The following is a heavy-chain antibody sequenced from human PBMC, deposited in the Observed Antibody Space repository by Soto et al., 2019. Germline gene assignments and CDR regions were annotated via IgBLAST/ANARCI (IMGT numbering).Heavy chain of an antibody. CDR3: GRERWGLLDI. Sequence: EVQLVESGGGLVQPGGSLRLSCAASGFTFSDYWMAWARQAPGKGLFWVSRINSDGSIAHYAESVEGRFTISRDNAKNTLWLQVNSLRDDDTAVYYCGRERWGLLDIWGQGAMVTVSS. D-gene: IGHD7-27*01. CDR1: GFTFSDYW. CDR2: INSDGSIA. J-gene: IGHJ3*02. V-gene: IGHV3-74*01.